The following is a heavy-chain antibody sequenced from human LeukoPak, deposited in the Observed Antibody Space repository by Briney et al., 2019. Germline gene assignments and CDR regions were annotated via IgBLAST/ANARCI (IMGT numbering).Heavy chain of an antibody. J-gene: IGHJ6*03. CDR3: ARRGYCSSTSCYYYYMDV. V-gene: IGHV4-34*01. Sequence: SETLSLTCAVYGGSFSGYYWSWIRQPPGKGLEWIGEINHSGSTNYNPSLKSRVTISVDTSKNQFSLKLSSVTAADTAVYYCARRGYCSSTSCYYYYMDVWGKGTTVTVSS. CDR2: INHSGST. D-gene: IGHD2-2*01. CDR1: GGSFSGYY.